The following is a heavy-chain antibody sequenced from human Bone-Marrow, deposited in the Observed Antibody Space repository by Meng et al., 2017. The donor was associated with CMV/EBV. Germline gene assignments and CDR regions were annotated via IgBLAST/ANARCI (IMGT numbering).Heavy chain of an antibody. CDR3: ASPNY. J-gene: IGHJ4*02. Sequence: SPTLSLTCTVSGDSISSGGYYWTWIRQHPGKDLEWIGYIYDSGSTYYNPSLQSRFTISLDTSKNQFSLKLSSVTAADTAVYYCASPNYWGQGTLVTVSS. V-gene: IGHV4-31*03. CDR2: IYDSGST. CDR1: GDSISSGGYY.